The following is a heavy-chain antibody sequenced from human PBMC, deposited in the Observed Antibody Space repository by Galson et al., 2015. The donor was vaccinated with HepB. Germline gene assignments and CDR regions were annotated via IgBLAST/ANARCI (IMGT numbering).Heavy chain of an antibody. CDR2: ISYDGSNK. Sequence: SLRLSCAASGFSFSSYAMHWVRQAPGKGLEWVAVISYDGSNKYYADSVKGRFTISRDNSKNTLYLQMNSLRAEDTAVYYCAKDLGRPGGYWGQGTLVTVSS. CDR3: AKDLGRPGGY. V-gene: IGHV3-30-3*01. D-gene: IGHD1-14*01. CDR1: GFSFSSYA. J-gene: IGHJ4*02.